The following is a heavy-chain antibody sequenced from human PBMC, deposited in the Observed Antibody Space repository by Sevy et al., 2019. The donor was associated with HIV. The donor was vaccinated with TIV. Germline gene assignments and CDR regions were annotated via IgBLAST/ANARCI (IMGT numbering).Heavy chain of an antibody. Sequence: GGSLRLSCAASGFTFSSYVMSWVRQAPGKGLQWVSAVSASGSSTYYTDSVKGRFTISRDNSKNMLHMQMNSLRAEDTAVYYCAKVRSTMIPATGNFDYWGQGTLVTVSS. D-gene: IGHD1-1*01. V-gene: IGHV3-23*01. CDR3: AKVRSTMIPATGNFDY. J-gene: IGHJ4*02. CDR1: GFTFSSYV. CDR2: VSASGSST.